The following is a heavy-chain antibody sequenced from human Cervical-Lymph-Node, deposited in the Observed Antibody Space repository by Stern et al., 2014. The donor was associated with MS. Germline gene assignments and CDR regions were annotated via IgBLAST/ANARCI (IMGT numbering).Heavy chain of an antibody. CDR2: RWYDGSNT. V-gene: IGHV3-33*01. Sequence: MQLVESGGGVVQPGRSLRLSCAASGFTFSSSGMHWVRQAPGKGLEWLAIRWYDGSNTYYADSVKGRFTISRDNSKNTLYLQMNSLRAEDTAVYYCAREGGNTAEYFQHWGQGTLVTVSS. J-gene: IGHJ1*01. CDR3: AREGGNTAEYFQH. D-gene: IGHD4-23*01. CDR1: GFTFSSSG.